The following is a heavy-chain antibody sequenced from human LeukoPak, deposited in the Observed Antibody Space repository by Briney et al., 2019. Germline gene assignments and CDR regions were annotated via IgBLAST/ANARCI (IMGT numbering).Heavy chain of an antibody. V-gene: IGHV3-30-3*01. D-gene: IGHD6-13*01. CDR3: AKDHSSSWQGGYYMDV. J-gene: IGHJ6*03. Sequence: PGGSLRLSCAASGFTFSSYAMHWVRQAPGKGLEWVAVISYDGSNKYYADSVKGRFTISRDNSKNTLYLQMNSLRAEDTAVYYCAKDHSSSWQGGYYMDVWGKGTTVTVSS. CDR1: GFTFSSYA. CDR2: ISYDGSNK.